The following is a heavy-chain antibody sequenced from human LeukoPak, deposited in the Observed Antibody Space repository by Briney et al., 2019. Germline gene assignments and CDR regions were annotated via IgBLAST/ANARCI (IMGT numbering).Heavy chain of an antibody. V-gene: IGHV3-7*03. Sequence: GGSLRLSCAASGFTFSTHWMSWVRQAPGKGLEWVANIKQDGSEKYYVDSVRGRFTISRDNAKDSLYLQMNSLKTEDTAVYFCTTDRGDDFTVYFEYWGQGTLVAVSS. CDR3: TTDRGDDFTVYFEY. CDR1: GFTFSTHW. D-gene: IGHD4-17*01. J-gene: IGHJ4*02. CDR2: IKQDGSEK.